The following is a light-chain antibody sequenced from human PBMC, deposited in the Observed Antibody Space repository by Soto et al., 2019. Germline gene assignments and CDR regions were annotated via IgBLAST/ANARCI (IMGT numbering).Light chain of an antibody. Sequence: EIVLTQSPATLSLSPGERATLSCRASQSVSSYLAWYQQKPGQAPRLLIYDASNWANGIPARFSGSGSGTGFTLTISSLKPEDFAVYYCQQRSNWAFTFVPGTKGDIK. J-gene: IGKJ3*01. V-gene: IGKV3-11*01. CDR2: DAS. CDR1: QSVSSY. CDR3: QQRSNWAFT.